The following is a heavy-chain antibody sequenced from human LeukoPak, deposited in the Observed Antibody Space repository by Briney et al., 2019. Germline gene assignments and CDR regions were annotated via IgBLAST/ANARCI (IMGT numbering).Heavy chain of an antibody. CDR2: ISGSGDSR. V-gene: IGHV3-23*01. Sequence: PGGSLRLSCAASGFTFSDYAMSWVRQAPGKGLEWVSAISGSGDSRYYADSVKGRFTISRDNSKNTLYLQMNSLRAEDTALYYCAKPGTYYYDSSGSYSWGDYWGQGTLVTVSS. J-gene: IGHJ4*02. D-gene: IGHD3-22*01. CDR3: AKPGTYYYDSSGSYSWGDY. CDR1: GFTFSDYA.